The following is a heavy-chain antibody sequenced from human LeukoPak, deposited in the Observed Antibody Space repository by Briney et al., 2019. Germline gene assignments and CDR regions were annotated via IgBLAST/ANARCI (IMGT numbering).Heavy chain of an antibody. CDR2: ISYDGSNK. CDR3: ARQHYYDSSGGFDY. J-gene: IGHJ4*02. Sequence: GGSLRLSCAASGFTFSSYSMNWARQAPGKGLEWVAVISYDGSNKYYADSVKGRFTISRDNSKNTLYLQMNSLGAEDTAVYYCARQHYYDSSGGFDYWGQGTLVTVSS. V-gene: IGHV3-30*03. D-gene: IGHD3-22*01. CDR1: GFTFSSYS.